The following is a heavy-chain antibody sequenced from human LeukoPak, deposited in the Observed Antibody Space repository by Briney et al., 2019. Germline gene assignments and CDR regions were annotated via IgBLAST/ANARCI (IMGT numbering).Heavy chain of an antibody. CDR3: ARGRIVRYYYYGMDV. Sequence: SETLSLTCTVSGGSVSSGSYYRSWIRQPPGKGLEWIGEINHSGSTNYNPSLKSRVTISVDTSKNQFSLKLSSVTAADTAVYYCARGRIVRYYYYGMDVWGKGTTVTVYS. V-gene: IGHV4-39*07. CDR2: INHSGST. D-gene: IGHD1-26*01. J-gene: IGHJ6*04. CDR1: GGSVSSGSYY.